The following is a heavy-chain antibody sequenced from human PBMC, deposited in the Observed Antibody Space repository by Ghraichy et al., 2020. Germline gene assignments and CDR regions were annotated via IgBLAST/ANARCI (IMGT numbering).Heavy chain of an antibody. D-gene: IGHD3-16*01. CDR1: GYTLTELF. CDR3: ATYHPNNFYGMLIHVGAFDI. CDR2: FDPEDGET. V-gene: IGHV1-24*01. Sequence: ASVKVSCEVSGYTLTELFMHWVRQAPGKGLEWMGGFDPEDGETIFARKFQGRVTLTEDTSTDTAYMELSSLRSEDTAVYYCATYHPNNFYGMLIHVGAFDIWGQGTLVNVAS. J-gene: IGHJ3*02.